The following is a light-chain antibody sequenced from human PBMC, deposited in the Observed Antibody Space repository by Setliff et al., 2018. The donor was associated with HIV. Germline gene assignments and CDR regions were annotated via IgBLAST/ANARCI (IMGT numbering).Light chain of an antibody. CDR2: DVN. J-gene: IGLJ1*01. V-gene: IGLV2-14*02. CDR3: CSFTSSNNYV. CDR1: NNDIGNYDL. Sequence: QSVLTQPASVSGSPGQSITISCTGTNNDIGNYDLVSWYQQHPGQVPKLMIYDVNKRPSRVSNRFSGSKSGTTASLTISGLQAEDEADYYCCSFTSSNNYVFGSGTKVTVL.